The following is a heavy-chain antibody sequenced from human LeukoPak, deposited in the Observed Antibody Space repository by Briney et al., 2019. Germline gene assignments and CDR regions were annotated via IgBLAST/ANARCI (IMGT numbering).Heavy chain of an antibody. J-gene: IGHJ6*02. V-gene: IGHV4-34*01. CDR2: INHSGST. D-gene: IGHD3-10*01. CDR1: GGSFSGYY. CDR3: ARLLGYYGSASYSTAGSAYFYYYGMDV. Sequence: SETLSLTCAVYGGSFSGYYWSWIRQPPGKGLEWIGEINHSGSTNYNPSLKRRVTISERTSKKQFSLKRSSVTAAGTAGNYCARLLGYYGSASYSTAGSAYFYYYGMDVWGQGTTVTVSS.